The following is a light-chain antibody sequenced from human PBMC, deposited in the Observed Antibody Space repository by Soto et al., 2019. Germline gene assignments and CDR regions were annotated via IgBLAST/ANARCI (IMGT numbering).Light chain of an antibody. CDR1: ESVSSN. CDR3: QQYGHSPWT. J-gene: IGKJ1*01. Sequence: EIVMTQSPATLSVSPGERATLSCMAGESVSSNLAWYQQTPGQAPRLLIYGSSNRATGIPDRFSVSGSGTDFTLTISRLEPEDFAVYYCQQYGHSPWTFGQGTKVDIK. V-gene: IGKV3-20*01. CDR2: GSS.